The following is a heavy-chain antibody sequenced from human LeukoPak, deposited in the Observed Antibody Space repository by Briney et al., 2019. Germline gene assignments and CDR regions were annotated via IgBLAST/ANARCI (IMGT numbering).Heavy chain of an antibody. CDR3: ARGGWNYVFNS. CDR2: ISSSASTT. J-gene: IGHJ4*02. V-gene: IGHV3-48*03. D-gene: IGHD1-7*01. Sequence: GGPLRLSCAASGFTFSTYEMNWVRQAPGKGLEWVSYISSSASTTYYADYVKGRFTISRDNAKNSLYLHMNSLRAEDTAVYYCARGGWNYVFNSWGQGTLVTVSS. CDR1: GFTFSTYE.